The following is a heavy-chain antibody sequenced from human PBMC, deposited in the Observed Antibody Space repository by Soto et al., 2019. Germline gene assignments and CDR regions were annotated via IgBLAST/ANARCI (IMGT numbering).Heavy chain of an antibody. CDR2: ISYSGST. CDR3: SGDRRRLGFREVQPHYRMDV. V-gene: IGHV4-30-4*01. J-gene: IGHJ6*02. Sequence: SETLSLTCTVSDGSLYSSDYYWTWIRQPPXKGLEWIGFISYSGSTYSSPSLRGRATMSLDASKKQFSLRLTSMTAADTAVYYCSGDRRRLGFREVQPHYRMDVWGQGTTVTVSS. D-gene: IGHD3-10*01. CDR1: DGSLYSSDYY.